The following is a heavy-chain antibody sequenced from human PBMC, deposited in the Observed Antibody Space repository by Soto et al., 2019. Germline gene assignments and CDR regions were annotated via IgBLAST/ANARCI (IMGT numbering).Heavy chain of an antibody. CDR3: AKGGQVFGYCSFGSCFTTDAIDF. Sequence: PGGSLRLSCAASGFTFSSYAMSWVRQAPGKGLEWVSAISGSGGSTYYADSVKGRFTISRDNSKNTLYLQMNSLRAEDTAVYYCAKGGQVFGYCSFGSCFTTDAIDFWGQGTMVTVAS. CDR1: GFTFSSYA. D-gene: IGHD2-15*01. CDR2: ISGSGGST. J-gene: IGHJ3*01. V-gene: IGHV3-23*01.